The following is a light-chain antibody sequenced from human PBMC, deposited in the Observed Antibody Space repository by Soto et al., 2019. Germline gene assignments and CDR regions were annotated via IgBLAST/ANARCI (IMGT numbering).Light chain of an antibody. Sequence: QSVLTQPASVSGSPGQSITISCTGTSSDVGSYNLVSWYQQHPGKAPKLMIYEGSKRPSGVSNRFSGSKSGNTASLTISGLQAEDEADYYCCSYAGSSTPYVFGPGTQLTVL. V-gene: IGLV2-23*01. CDR1: SSDVGSYNL. J-gene: IGLJ7*01. CDR3: CSYAGSSTPYV. CDR2: EGS.